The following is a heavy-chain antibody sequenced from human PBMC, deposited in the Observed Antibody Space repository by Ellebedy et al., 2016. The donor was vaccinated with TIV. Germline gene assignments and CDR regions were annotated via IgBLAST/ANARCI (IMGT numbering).Heavy chain of an antibody. V-gene: IGHV4-4*07. J-gene: IGHJ6*02. CDR2: IYSTGST. Sequence: MPSETLSLTCSVSGGSMIAYSWIWVRQPAGRKLEWIGCIYSTGSTTYNPSLKSRVTMSLDTSKNQFSLRLASVTDADRAEYYCARDTDREVSDVWGQGTTVTVSS. CDR1: GGSMIAYS. D-gene: IGHD5/OR15-5a*01. CDR3: ARDTDREVSDV.